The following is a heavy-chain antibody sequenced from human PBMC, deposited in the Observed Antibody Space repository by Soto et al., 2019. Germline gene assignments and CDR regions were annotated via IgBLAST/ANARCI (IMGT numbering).Heavy chain of an antibody. CDR3: ARGQTGGGWGYYFDF. J-gene: IGHJ4*02. D-gene: IGHD3-16*01. CDR1: GGTFSSYA. CDR2: IIPILGTA. V-gene: IGHV1-69*11. Sequence: QVQLVQSGAEVKKPGSSVKVSCKASGGTFSSYAIDWVRQAPGQGLEWMGGIIPILGTAAYEQKFQGRVTITADEFTSTADMELSSLRSEDTAVYYCARGQTGGGWGYYFDFWGQGALVTVSS.